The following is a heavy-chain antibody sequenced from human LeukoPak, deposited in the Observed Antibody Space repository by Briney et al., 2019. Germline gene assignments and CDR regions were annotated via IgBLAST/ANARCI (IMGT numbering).Heavy chain of an antibody. D-gene: IGHD2-21*02. CDR3: ARGHSDALFY. Sequence: PGGSLRLSCTASGFTFSSYEMNWVRQAPGKGLEWISYIHRGASAIYYADSVKRRFAISRDDAKNSLYLQMDSLRVEDTAIYYCARGHSDALFYWGQGTRVTVSS. V-gene: IGHV3-48*03. J-gene: IGHJ4*02. CDR2: IHRGASAI. CDR1: GFTFSSYE.